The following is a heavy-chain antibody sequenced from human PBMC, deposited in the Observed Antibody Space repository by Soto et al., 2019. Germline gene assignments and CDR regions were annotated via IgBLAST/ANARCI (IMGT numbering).Heavy chain of an antibody. D-gene: IGHD2-2*01. Sequence: QSTLKESGPTLVKPTQTLTLTCTFSGFSLSADGVGVGWIRQPPGKALEWLALIYWDDDQRYSPSLKTRLTITKDTSKNQVVLTMTNMDPVDTATYYCAHAYGGTSWPNDAFDVWGQGTVVTVSS. CDR3: AHAYGGTSWPNDAFDV. CDR2: IYWDDDQ. J-gene: IGHJ3*01. V-gene: IGHV2-5*02. CDR1: GFSLSADGVG.